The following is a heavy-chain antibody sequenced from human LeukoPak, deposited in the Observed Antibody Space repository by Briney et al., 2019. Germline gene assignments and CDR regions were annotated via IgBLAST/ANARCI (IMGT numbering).Heavy chain of an antibody. CDR2: IKSKTDGGTT. J-gene: IGHJ4*02. Sequence: KPGGSLRLSCAAPGFTFSNAWMSWVRQAPGKGLEWVGRIKSKTDGGTTDYAAPVKGRFTISRDDSKNTLYLQMNSLKTEDTAVYHCTTGTYYYDSSGYYWGQGTLVTVSS. CDR3: TTGTYYYDSSGYY. D-gene: IGHD3-22*01. CDR1: GFTFSNAW. V-gene: IGHV3-15*01.